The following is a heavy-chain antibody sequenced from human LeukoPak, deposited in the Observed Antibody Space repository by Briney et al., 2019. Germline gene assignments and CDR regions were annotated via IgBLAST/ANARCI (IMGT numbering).Heavy chain of an antibody. Sequence: ASVKVSCKASGCSFSSFGISWVRQAPGQGLEWMGWISAYNGNTNYVQKLRGRVTMTTDTPTSAAYMELRSLRSGDTAVYYCARGGLGYCSGGRCPTSLFDPWGQGTLVIVSS. CDR3: ARGGLGYCSGGRCPTSLFDP. CDR2: ISAYNGNT. D-gene: IGHD2-15*01. CDR1: GCSFSSFG. J-gene: IGHJ5*02. V-gene: IGHV1-18*01.